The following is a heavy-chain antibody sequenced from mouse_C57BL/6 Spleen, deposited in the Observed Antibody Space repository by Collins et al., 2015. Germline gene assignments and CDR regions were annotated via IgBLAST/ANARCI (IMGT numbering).Heavy chain of an antibody. Sequence: QVTLKESGPGILQSSQTLSLTCSFSGFSLSTSGMGVSWIRQPSGKGLEWLAHIYWDDDKRYNPSLKSRLTISKDTSRNQVFLKITSVDTADTATYYCARGAYYSNYVAYWGQGTLVTVSA. V-gene: IGHV8-12*01. CDR1: GFSLSTSGMG. CDR3: ARGAYYSNYVAY. CDR2: IYWDDDK. D-gene: IGHD2-5*01. J-gene: IGHJ3*01.